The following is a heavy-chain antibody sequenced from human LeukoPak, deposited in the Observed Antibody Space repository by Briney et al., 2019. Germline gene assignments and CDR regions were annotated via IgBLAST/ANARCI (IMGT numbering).Heavy chain of an antibody. CDR3: AKDRGPYQLLSDY. CDR2: ISGSGGST. V-gene: IGHV3-23*01. CDR1: GVTFSSYA. D-gene: IGHD2-2*01. Sequence: GGSLRLSCAASGVTFSSYAMSWVRQAPGKGLEWVSAISGSGGSTYYADSVKGRFTISRDNSKNTLYLQMNSLRAEDTAVYYCAKDRGPYQLLSDYWGQGTLVTVSS. J-gene: IGHJ4*02.